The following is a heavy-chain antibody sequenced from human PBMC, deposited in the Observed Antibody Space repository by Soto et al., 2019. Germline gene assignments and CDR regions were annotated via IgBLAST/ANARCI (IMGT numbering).Heavy chain of an antibody. J-gene: IGHJ4*02. CDR3: AANFEF. V-gene: IGHV3-33*01. Sequence: QVQLVESGGGVVQPGRSLRLSCAASGFNFSNYGMHWVRRAPGKGLEWVAVIWYDGSNKYYADSVKGRFTISRDNSKNTLYLQMNSLRVEDTAVYYCAANFEFWGQGTLVTVSS. CDR1: GFNFSNYG. CDR2: IWYDGSNK.